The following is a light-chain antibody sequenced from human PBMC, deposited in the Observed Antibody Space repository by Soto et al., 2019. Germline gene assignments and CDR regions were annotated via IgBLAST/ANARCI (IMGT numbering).Light chain of an antibody. CDR2: ETS. CDR1: QSVSNY. Sequence: EIVLTQSPATLSLSPGERATLSCRASQSVSNYLAWYQQKPGQAPRLLIYETSKRATGIPARFSGSGSGTDFTPTISSLEPEDFAVYYCQQRSKWRTFGQGTRLDMK. CDR3: QQRSKWRT. J-gene: IGKJ5*01. V-gene: IGKV3-11*01.